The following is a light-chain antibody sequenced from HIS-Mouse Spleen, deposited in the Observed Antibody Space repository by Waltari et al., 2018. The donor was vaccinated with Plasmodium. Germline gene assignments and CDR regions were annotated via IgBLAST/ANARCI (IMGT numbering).Light chain of an antibody. V-gene: IGKV1-5*03. J-gene: IGKJ1*01. CDR2: KAS. Sequence: DIQMTQSPSTLSASVGDRVTITCRASQSISSWLAWYQQKPGKAPKLLIYKASSLESGVPLRFSGSRSGTEFTLTSSSLQPDDFATYYCQQYNSYSWTFGQGTKVEIK. CDR1: QSISSW. CDR3: QQYNSYSWT.